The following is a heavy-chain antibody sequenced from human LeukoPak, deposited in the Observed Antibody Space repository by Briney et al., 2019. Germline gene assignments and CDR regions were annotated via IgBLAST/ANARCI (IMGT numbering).Heavy chain of an antibody. J-gene: IGHJ4*02. CDR3: AKLKRVGIAPFDD. CDR1: GFTFSHFA. Sequence: GGSLRLSCGVSGFTFSHFAVSWVRQAPGKGLQWVSTISGSGNKTYDADFVKGRFTISRDNSKNTLYLQMTGLRAEDTAVYYCAKLKRVGIAPFDDWGQGILVTVSS. CDR2: ISGSGNKT. V-gene: IGHV3-23*01. D-gene: IGHD3-10*01.